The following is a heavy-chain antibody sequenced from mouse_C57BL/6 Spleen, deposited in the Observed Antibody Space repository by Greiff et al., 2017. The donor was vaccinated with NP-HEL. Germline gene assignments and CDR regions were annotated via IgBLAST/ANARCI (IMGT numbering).Heavy chain of an antibody. J-gene: IGHJ1*03. Sequence: VQLKQSGGGLVKPGGSLKLSCAASGFTFSDYGMHWVRQAPEKGLEWVAYISSGSSTIYYADTVKGRFTISRDNAKNTLFLQMTSLRSENTAMYYCARPDYDWYFDVWGTGTTVTVSS. D-gene: IGHD2-4*01. CDR2: ISSGSSTI. CDR3: ARPDYDWYFDV. V-gene: IGHV5-17*01. CDR1: GFTFSDYG.